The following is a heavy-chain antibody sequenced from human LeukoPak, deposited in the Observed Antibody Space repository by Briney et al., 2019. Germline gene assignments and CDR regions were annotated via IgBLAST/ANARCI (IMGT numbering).Heavy chain of an antibody. CDR3: ARVVATVTPV. CDR1: GFTFSGYG. V-gene: IGHV3-23*01. J-gene: IGHJ4*02. Sequence: GGSLRLSCAASGFTFSGYGMSWVRQAPGKGLEWVSAISGGGGSTYYGDSVKGRFTISRDNAKNSLYLQMNSLRAEDTAVYYCARVVATVTPVWGQGTLVTVSS. D-gene: IGHD4-17*01. CDR2: ISGGGGST.